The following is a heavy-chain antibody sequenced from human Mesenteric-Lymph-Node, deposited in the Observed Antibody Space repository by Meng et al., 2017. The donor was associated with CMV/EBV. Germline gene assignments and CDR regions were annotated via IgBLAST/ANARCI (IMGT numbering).Heavy chain of an antibody. Sequence: GESLKISCAASGFTFSSYEMNWVRQAPGKGLEWVSYISSSGSTIYYADSVEGRFTISRDNAKNSLYLQMNSLRAEDTAVYYCARVSYDFWSGYYRGGDYWGQGTLVTVSS. J-gene: IGHJ4*02. D-gene: IGHD3-3*01. V-gene: IGHV3-48*03. CDR1: GFTFSSYE. CDR3: ARVSYDFWSGYYRGGDY. CDR2: ISSSGSTI.